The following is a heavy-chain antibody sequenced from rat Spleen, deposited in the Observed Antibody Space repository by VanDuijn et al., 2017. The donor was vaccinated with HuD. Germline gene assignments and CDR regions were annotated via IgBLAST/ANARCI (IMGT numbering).Heavy chain of an antibody. J-gene: IGHJ2*01. Sequence: EVQLVESGGGLVQPGRSLKLSCTASGFTFSNYDMAWVRQAPTKGLEWIASISTGGGNTYYRDSVKGRFTVSRDNAKNTQYLQMDSLRSEDTATYYCSTAGSGLDYYYAGGFDYWGQGVMVTVSS. CDR3: STAGSGLDYYYAGGFDY. CDR2: ISTGGGNT. V-gene: IGHV5S13*01. D-gene: IGHD1-6*01. CDR1: GFTFSNYD.